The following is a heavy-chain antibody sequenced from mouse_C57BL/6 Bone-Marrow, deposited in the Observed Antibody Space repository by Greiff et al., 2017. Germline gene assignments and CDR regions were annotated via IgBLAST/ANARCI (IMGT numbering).Heavy chain of an antibody. D-gene: IGHD2-3*01. CDR3: ARSWGWLLRDFDY. Sequence: QVQLKESGAELARPGASVKLSCKASGYTFTSYGISWVKQRTGQGLEWIGESYPRSGNTYYNEKLKGKATLTADKSSSTAYMELRSLTSEDSAVYFCARSWGWLLRDFDYWCQGTTLTVSS. CDR1: GYTFTSYG. CDR2: SYPRSGNT. J-gene: IGHJ2*01. V-gene: IGHV1-81*01.